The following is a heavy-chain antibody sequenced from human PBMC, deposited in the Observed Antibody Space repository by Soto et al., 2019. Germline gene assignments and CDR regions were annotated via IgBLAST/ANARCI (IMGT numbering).Heavy chain of an antibody. D-gene: IGHD2-21*02. V-gene: IGHV1-69*12. J-gene: IGHJ4*02. CDR2: IIPIFGTA. CDR1: GGTFSSYA. CDR3: AREGLCGGDCYSTDY. Sequence: QVQLVQSGAEVKKPGSSVKVSCKASGGTFSSYAISWVRQAPGQGLEWMGGIIPIFGTANYAQKFQGRVTITADESTSTACMELSSLRSEDTAVYYCAREGLCGGDCYSTDYWGQGTLVTVSS.